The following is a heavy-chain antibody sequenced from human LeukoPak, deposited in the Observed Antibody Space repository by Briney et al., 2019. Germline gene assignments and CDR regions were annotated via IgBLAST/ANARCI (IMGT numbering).Heavy chain of an antibody. Sequence: PSETLSLTCTVSGGSISSYYWSWIRQPAGKGLEWIGRVYSDGRNYNPSLESRVTMSADMPKNYFSLKLNSVTAADTAVYYCARGIYGDYGLGYWGQGILVTVSS. J-gene: IGHJ4*02. V-gene: IGHV4-4*07. CDR2: VYSDGR. CDR1: GGSISSYY. CDR3: ARGIYGDYGLGY. D-gene: IGHD4-17*01.